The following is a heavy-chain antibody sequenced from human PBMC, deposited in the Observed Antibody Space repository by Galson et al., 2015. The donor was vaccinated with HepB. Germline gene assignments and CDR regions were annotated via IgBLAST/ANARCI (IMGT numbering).Heavy chain of an antibody. CDR2: ISGSGGST. CDR1: GFTFSSYA. CDR3: AKIDSSLYYMDV. J-gene: IGHJ6*03. V-gene: IGHV3-23*01. Sequence: SLRLSCAASGFTFSSYAMGWVRQAPGKGLEWVSAISGSGGSTYYADSVKGRFTISRDNSKNTLYLQMNSLRAEDTAVYYCAKIDSSLYYMDVWGKGTTVTVSS. D-gene: IGHD6-13*01.